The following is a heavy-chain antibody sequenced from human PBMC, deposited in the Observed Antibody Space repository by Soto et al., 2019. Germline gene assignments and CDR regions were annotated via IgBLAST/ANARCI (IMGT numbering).Heavy chain of an antibody. CDR1: GGSFSGNY. CDR3: ARGHLPGGNTFYYDY. V-gene: IGHV4-34*01. D-gene: IGHD2-15*01. Sequence: LSLTCTVYGGSFSGNYWSWIRQPPGMGLEWIGEISHSGSGTNYNPSLKSRVTISVDTSKNQSSLKLSSVTAADTAMYYCARGHLPGGNTFYYDYWGQGTLVTVSS. CDR2: ISHSGSGT. J-gene: IGHJ4*02.